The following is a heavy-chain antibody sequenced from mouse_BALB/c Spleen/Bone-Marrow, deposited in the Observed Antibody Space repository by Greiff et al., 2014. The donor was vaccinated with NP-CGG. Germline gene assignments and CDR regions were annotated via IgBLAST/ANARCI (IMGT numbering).Heavy chain of an antibody. CDR2: ISNKANGYTT. Sequence: EVMLVESGGGLVQPGGSLRFSCATSGFTFTDYYMSWVRQPPGKALEWLGFISNKANGYTTEDSASVKGRFTISSDNSKSILYLQMNTLRAKDSTTYYSARDDYYAMDYWGQGTSVTVSS. V-gene: IGHV7-3*02. CDR3: ARDDYYAMDY. J-gene: IGHJ4*01. CDR1: GFTFTDYY.